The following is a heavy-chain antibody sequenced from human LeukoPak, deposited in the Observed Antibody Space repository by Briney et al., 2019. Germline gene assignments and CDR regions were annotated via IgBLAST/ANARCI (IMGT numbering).Heavy chain of an antibody. D-gene: IGHD6-19*01. CDR1: GGSISSSNW. Sequence: SETLSLTCAVSGGSISSSNWWSWVRQPPGKALEWIGEIYHSGSTNYNPSLKSRVTISVDKSKNQFSLKLSSVTAADTAVYYCAREIDSSGWYVRWFDPWGQGTLVTVSS. CDR2: IYHSGST. V-gene: IGHV4-4*02. J-gene: IGHJ5*02. CDR3: AREIDSSGWYVRWFDP.